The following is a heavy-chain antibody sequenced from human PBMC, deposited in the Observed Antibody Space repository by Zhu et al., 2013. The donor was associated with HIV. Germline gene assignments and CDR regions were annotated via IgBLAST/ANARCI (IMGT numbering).Heavy chain of an antibody. CDR2: INHIGST. J-gene: IGHJ6*02. D-gene: IGHD3-22*01. V-gene: IGHV4-34*10. CDR3: ARCRYYDTTDYYFGMDV. Sequence: QVQLQESGPGLVKPSETLSLTCTVSGGSISSYYWTWIRQAPGKGLEWIGEINHIGSTNYNPSLKSRVTISVDTSKNQFSLNLSSVTAADTTIYYCARCRYYDTTDYYFGMDVWGQGTTVTVSS. CDR1: GGSISSYY.